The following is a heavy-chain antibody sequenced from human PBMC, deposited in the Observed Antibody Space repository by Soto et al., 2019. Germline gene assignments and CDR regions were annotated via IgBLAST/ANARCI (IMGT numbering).Heavy chain of an antibody. CDR1: GGSISSYY. CDR3: ARYPSGWGSYRYTGPTKEFDP. V-gene: IGHV4-59*08. D-gene: IGHD3-16*02. Sequence: SETLSLTCTVSGGSISSYYWSWIRQPPGKGLEWIGYIYYSGSTNYNPSLKSRVTISVDTSKNQFSLKLSSVTAADTAVYYCARYPSGWGSYRYTGPTKEFDPWGQGTLVTVSS. CDR2: IYYSGST. J-gene: IGHJ5*02.